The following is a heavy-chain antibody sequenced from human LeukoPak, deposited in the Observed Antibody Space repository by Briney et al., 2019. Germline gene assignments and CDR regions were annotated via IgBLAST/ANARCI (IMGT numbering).Heavy chain of an antibody. D-gene: IGHD1-26*01. CDR1: GCTFSSYS. CDR3: AREEYSGSYYFDY. CDR2: ISSSSSYI. J-gene: IGHJ4*02. V-gene: IGHV3-21*01. Sequence: GGSLRLSCAASGCTFSSYSMNWVRQAPGKGLEWGSSISSSSSYIYYADSVKGRFTISRDNAKNSLYLQMNSLRAEDTAVYYCAREEYSGSYYFDYWGQGTLATVSS.